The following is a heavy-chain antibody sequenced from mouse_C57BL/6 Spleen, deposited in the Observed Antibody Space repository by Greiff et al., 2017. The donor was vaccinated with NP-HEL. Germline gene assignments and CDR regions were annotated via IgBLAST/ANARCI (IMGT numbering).Heavy chain of an antibody. CDR2: IYPGDGDT. CDR3: ASRQLRLPGFAY. J-gene: IGHJ3*01. Sequence: QVQLQQSGPELVKPGASVKISCKASGYAFSSSWMNWVKQRPGKGLEWIGRIYPGDGDTNYNGKFKGKATLTADKSSSTAYMQLSSLTSEDSAVYFCASRQLRLPGFAYWGQGTLVTVSA. V-gene: IGHV1-82*01. D-gene: IGHD3-2*02. CDR1: GYAFSSSW.